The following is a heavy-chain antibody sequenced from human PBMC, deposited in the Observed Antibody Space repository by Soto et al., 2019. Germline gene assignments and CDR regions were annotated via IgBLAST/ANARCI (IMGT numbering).Heavy chain of an antibody. CDR2: ISSSSSTI. J-gene: IGHJ5*02. Sequence: EVQLVESGGGLVQPGGSLRLSCAASGFTFSSYSMNWVRQAPGKGLEWVSYISSSSSTIYYADSVKGRFTISRDNAKNSLYLQMNSLRDLDTATYYCAREAGPWLSPLNSFGPWGQGTLVTVSP. CDR3: AREAGPWLSPLNSFGP. D-gene: IGHD5-12*01. CDR1: GFTFSSYS. V-gene: IGHV3-48*02.